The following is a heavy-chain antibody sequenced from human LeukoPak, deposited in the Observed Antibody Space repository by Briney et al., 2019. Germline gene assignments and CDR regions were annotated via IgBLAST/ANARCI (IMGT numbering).Heavy chain of an antibody. J-gene: IGHJ4*02. D-gene: IGHD5-24*01. Sequence: PGGSLRLSCVASGFPFSSYWMTWVRQAPGKGLEWVANIKQDGSKTFYVDSVKGRFTISRDNAKNSLYLQMNSLRAEDTAIYYCTRVGYIDEGIDYWGQGTLVTVSS. CDR2: IKQDGSKT. V-gene: IGHV3-7*04. CDR1: GFPFSSYW. CDR3: TRVGYIDEGIDY.